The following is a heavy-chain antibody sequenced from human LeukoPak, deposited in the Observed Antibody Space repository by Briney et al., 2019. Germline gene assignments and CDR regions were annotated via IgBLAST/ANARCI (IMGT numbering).Heavy chain of an antibody. V-gene: IGHV3-30*02. CDR3: AKDKDPWKSTSISDFEY. CDR2: IRYDGSNK. CDR1: GFTFSTYG. J-gene: IGHJ4*02. Sequence: GGSLRLSCAASGFTFSTYGMHWVRQAPGRGLEWVAFIRYDGSNKYYADSVKGRFTISRDNSKNTLYLQMNSLRAEDTAVYFCAKDKDPWKSTSISDFEYWGQGTLVTVSS. D-gene: IGHD1-1*01.